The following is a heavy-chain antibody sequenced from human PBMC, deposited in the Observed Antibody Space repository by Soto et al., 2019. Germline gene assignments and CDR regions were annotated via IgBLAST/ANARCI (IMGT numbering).Heavy chain of an antibody. CDR3: ARHSSYYDILTGYFGSWFDP. J-gene: IGHJ5*02. D-gene: IGHD3-9*01. CDR1: GGSISSSDYY. CDR2: IYYTGTT. Sequence: SETLSLTCTVSGGSISSSDYYWGWIRQPPGKGLEWIGSIYYTGTTYYNPSLKSRVSISVDMSKKHFSLKLSSVTAADTAVYYCARHSSYYDILTGYFGSWFDPWGQGTLVTVSS. V-gene: IGHV4-39*01.